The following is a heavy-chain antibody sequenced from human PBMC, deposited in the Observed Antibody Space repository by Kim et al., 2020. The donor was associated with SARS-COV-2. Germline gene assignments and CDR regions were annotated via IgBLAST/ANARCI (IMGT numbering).Heavy chain of an antibody. D-gene: IGHD2-15*01. V-gene: IGHV3-30*18. J-gene: IGHJ4*02. CDR3: AKGYRYCSGGSCPQRSNYFDY. CDR2: ISYDGSNK. CDR1: GFTFSSYG. Sequence: GGSLRLSCAASGFTFSSYGMHWVRQAPGKGLEWVAVISYDGSNKYYADSVKGRFTISRDNSKNTLYLQMNSLRAEDTAVYYCAKGYRYCSGGSCPQRSNYFDYWGQGTLVTVSS.